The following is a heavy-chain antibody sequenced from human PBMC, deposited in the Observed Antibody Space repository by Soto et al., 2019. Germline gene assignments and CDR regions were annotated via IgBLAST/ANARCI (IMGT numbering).Heavy chain of an antibody. V-gene: IGHV3-30*14. CDR2: VSYDGSNK. Sequence: QVHLVESGGGGVQPGRSLRLSCAASGFTLRSYAMHWVRQAPGKGLEWVAVVSYDGSNKYYADSVKGRLTISRDNSKKTLNLQMNSLRPEDTAVYYCARSPGYYGLDVWGQGTTGTVSS. CDR1: GFTLRSYA. CDR3: ARSPGYYGLDV. J-gene: IGHJ6*02.